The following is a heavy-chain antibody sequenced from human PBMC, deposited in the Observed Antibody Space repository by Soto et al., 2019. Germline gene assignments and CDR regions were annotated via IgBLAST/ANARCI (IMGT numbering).Heavy chain of an antibody. J-gene: IGHJ6*02. V-gene: IGHV3-33*01. CDR2: IWYDGSNK. Sequence: PGGSLRLSCAASGFTFSSYGMHWVRQAPGKGLEWVAVIWYDGSNKYYADSVKGRFTISRDNSKNTLYLQMNSLRAEDTAVYYCARVPKAARSAHYYYGMDVWGQGTTVTVSS. CDR1: GFTFSSYG. CDR3: ARVPKAARSAHYYYGMDV. D-gene: IGHD6-6*01.